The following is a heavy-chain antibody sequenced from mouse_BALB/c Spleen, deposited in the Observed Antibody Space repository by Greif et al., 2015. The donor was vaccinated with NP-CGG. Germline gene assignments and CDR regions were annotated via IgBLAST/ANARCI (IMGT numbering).Heavy chain of an antibody. Sequence: QVQLQQSGAELVKPGASVKLSCKASGYTFTSYYMYWVKQRPGQGLEWIGGINPSNGGTNLNEKFKSKATLTVDKSSSTAYMQLSSLTSEDSAVYYCTRPLYYDYEGAYWGQGTLVTVSA. D-gene: IGHD2-4*01. J-gene: IGHJ3*01. CDR3: TRPLYYDYEGAY. V-gene: IGHV1S81*02. CDR1: GYTFTSYY. CDR2: INPSNGGT.